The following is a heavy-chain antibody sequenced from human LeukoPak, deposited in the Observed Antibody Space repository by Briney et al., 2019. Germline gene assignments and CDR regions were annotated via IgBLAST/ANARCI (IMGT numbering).Heavy chain of an antibody. D-gene: IGHD3-16*02. Sequence: GGSLRLSCAASGFTFSSYSMNWVRQAPGKGLEWVSYISSSGSTIYYADSVKGRFTISRDNAKNSLYLQMNSLRAEDTAVYYCARWACKGQHYVWGSYRIDYWGQGTLVTVSS. CDR2: ISSSGSTI. CDR3: ARWACKGQHYVWGSYRIDY. CDR1: GFTFSSYS. V-gene: IGHV3-48*04. J-gene: IGHJ4*02.